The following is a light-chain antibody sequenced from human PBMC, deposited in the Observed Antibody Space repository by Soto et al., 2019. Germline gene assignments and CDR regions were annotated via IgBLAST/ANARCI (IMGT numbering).Light chain of an antibody. J-gene: IGKJ5*01. CDR1: QDIITW. V-gene: IGKV1-12*01. CDR2: TAS. Sequence: DIQITQSPCSVTASVGDRVTITCRASQDIITWLAWYQQKPGKAPNLLIYTASNLQSGVPSRFSGSGSGTHFTLTISSLQPEDFGTYYCQQTDSFPITFGQGTRLEIK. CDR3: QQTDSFPIT.